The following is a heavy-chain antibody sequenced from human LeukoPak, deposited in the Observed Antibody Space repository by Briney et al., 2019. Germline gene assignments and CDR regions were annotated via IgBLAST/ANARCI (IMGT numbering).Heavy chain of an antibody. V-gene: IGHV3-7*01. J-gene: IGHJ6*02. D-gene: IGHD3-10*01. CDR3: ARGRFFYGWGIDV. CDR1: GFTVSSNY. CDR2: IKGDETEK. Sequence: PGGSLRLSCAASGFTVSSNYMSWVRQAPGKGLEWVAFIKGDETEKHYVDSLKGRFTISRDNAENSLSLQMNSLTVEDTAVYFCARGRFFYGWGIDVWGQGTTVIVSS.